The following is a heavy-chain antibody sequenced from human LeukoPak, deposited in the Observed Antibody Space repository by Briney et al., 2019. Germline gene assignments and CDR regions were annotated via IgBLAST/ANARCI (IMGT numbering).Heavy chain of an antibody. D-gene: IGHD6-13*01. Sequence: GGSLRLSCAASGFDFSDFCMSWVRQAPGMGLEWVATINKDGSDKYYLDSVKGRFTISRDNAENSLSLQMNSLRAEDTALYFCARAGHDETTWYNCGQGTLVTVSS. CDR3: ARAGHDETTWYN. CDR1: GFDFSDFC. V-gene: IGHV3-7*01. CDR2: INKDGSDK. J-gene: IGHJ4*02.